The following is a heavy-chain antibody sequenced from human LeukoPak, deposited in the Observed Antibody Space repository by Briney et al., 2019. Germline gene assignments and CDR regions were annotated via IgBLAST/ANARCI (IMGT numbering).Heavy chain of an antibody. D-gene: IGHD3-3*01. CDR1: GGSISSGSYY. J-gene: IGHJ4*02. Sequence: SETLSLTCTVSGGSISSGSYYWSWIRQPAGKGLEWIGRIYTSGSTNCNPSLKSRVTISVDTSKNQFSLKLSSVTAADTAVYYCARDTYDFWSGYWPNWGQGTLVTVSS. CDR2: IYTSGST. V-gene: IGHV4-61*02. CDR3: ARDTYDFWSGYWPN.